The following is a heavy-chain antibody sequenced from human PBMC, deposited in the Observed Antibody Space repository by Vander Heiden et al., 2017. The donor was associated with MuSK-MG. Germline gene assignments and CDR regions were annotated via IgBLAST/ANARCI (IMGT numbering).Heavy chain of an antibody. D-gene: IGHD3-3*01. CDR3: ARDFREYYDFWSGYPYYYYGMDV. CDR1: GGSISRSSHY. V-gene: IGHV4-39*07. CDR2: IYYSGST. J-gene: IGHJ6*02. Sequence: QLQLQESGPGLVKPSETLSLTCTVSGGSISRSSHYWGWIRQPPGKGLEWIGSIYYSGSTYYNPSLKSRVTISVDTSKNQFSLKLSSVTAADTAVYYCARDFREYYDFWSGYPYYYYGMDVWGQGTTVTVSS.